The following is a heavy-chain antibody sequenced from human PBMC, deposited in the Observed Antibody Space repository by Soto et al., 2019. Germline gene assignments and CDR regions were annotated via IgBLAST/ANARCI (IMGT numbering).Heavy chain of an antibody. Sequence: SETLSLTCTVSAGSIRSSSYYWGWIRQPTGKGLEWIGSIYYSGSTYYNPSLKSRVTISVDTSKNQFSLKLSSVTAADTAVYYCARHTPTISISDHWGQGTLVTVS. CDR2: IYYSGST. J-gene: IGHJ4*02. V-gene: IGHV4-39*01. CDR1: AGSIRSSSYY. CDR3: ARHTPTISISDH. D-gene: IGHD3-3*01.